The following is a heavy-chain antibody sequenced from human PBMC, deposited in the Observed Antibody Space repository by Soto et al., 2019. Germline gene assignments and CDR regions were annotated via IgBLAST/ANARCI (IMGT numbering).Heavy chain of an antibody. CDR3: VPFPSDTLHX. CDR1: VFTFSWYT. J-gene: IGHJ4*02. V-gene: IGHV3-21*01. D-gene: IGHD2-15*01. Sequence: WGSLILAFAGSVFTFSWYTMNWVRQAPGKGLECVSSISSSSTYIYYADSVKGRFAISRDNAKNSLYLQMNSLLAEETAVYYCVPFPSDTLHXWGQVTLVTVSX. CDR2: ISSSSTYI.